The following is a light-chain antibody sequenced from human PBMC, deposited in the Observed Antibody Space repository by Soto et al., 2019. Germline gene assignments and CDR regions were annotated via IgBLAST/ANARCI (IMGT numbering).Light chain of an antibody. Sequence: IQLTQSPSSLSASVGDRVTITCRASQGISNYLAWYQQKPGKAPKLLIYAASTLRSGVPSRFSGSESGTDFTLTISSLQPDDFASYYCQHLNSYPLTFGGGTKVEIK. J-gene: IGKJ4*01. CDR3: QHLNSYPLT. V-gene: IGKV1-9*01. CDR2: AAS. CDR1: QGISNY.